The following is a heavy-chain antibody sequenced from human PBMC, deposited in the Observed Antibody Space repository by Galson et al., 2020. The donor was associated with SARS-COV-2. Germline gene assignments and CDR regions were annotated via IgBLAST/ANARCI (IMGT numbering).Heavy chain of an antibody. D-gene: IGHD2-2*01. Sequence: GGSLRLSCAASGFTFMTYGIHWVRQAPGKGLEWVAFISFDESEKYYADSVKGQFSVSRDNSNNTLFLQMNSLRAEDSAIYYCAKDSEDCSDSNCDDCYYYAMDVWGQGTTVTVSS. CDR2: ISFDESEK. J-gene: IGHJ6*02. V-gene: IGHV3-30*18. CDR1: GFTFMTYG. CDR3: AKDSEDCSDSNCDDCYYYAMDV.